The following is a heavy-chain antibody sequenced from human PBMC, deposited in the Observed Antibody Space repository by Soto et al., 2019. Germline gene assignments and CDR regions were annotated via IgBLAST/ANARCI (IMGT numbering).Heavy chain of an antibody. J-gene: IGHJ4*02. CDR3: ASDRMIDTTVYSPVND. Sequence: SVAFSCKSCGGSFSNYAFNCVRPATGQWLEWVGLIVPIIGTSKYAQKFQGRVTITADETTSTDYMELTSLRADDTAIYYGASDRMIDTTVYSPVNDWGQGTVVPLSS. V-gene: IGHV1-69*01. CDR2: IVPIIGTS. CDR1: GGSFSNYA. D-gene: IGHD4-4*01.